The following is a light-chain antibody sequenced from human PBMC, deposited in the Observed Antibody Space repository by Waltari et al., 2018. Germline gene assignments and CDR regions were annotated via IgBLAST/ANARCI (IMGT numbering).Light chain of an antibody. CDR3: ALYMPSDIWV. J-gene: IGLJ3*02. V-gene: IGLV8-61*01. CDR1: SASVSTSYY. CDR2: RTN. Sequence: QTVVTQEPSFSVSPGGTVTLTCGLTSASVSTSYYPSWYQQTPGQAPRTLIYRTNRRLSGVPDRFCGSSIGNKAALTITGAQADDESDYYCALYMPSDIWVFGGGTRLTVL.